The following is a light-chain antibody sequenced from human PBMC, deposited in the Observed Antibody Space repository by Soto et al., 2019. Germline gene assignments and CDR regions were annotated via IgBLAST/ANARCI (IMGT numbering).Light chain of an antibody. CDR3: QQFNTYPIT. J-gene: IGKJ5*01. CDR2: DVS. CDR1: QDIRGA. Sequence: ASQLTQAPSSVSASVGDRVTITCRASQDIRGALAWYQQKPGKPPKLLIFDVSSLQSGVPSRFSGSGSGTDLTLTISSLQPEDFATYYCQQFNTYPITFGQGTRLEIK. V-gene: IGKV1-13*02.